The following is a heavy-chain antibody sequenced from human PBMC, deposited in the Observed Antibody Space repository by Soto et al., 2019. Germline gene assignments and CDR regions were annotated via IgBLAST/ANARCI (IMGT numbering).Heavy chain of an antibody. J-gene: IGHJ4*02. V-gene: IGHV3-30-3*01. D-gene: IGHD7-27*01. CDR2: ISYDGSNK. Sequence: QVQLVESGGGVVQPGRSLRLSCAASGFTFSSYAMHWVRQAPGKGLEWVAVISYDGSNKYYVDSVKGRFTISRDNSKNTLYLQMNSLRGEDTAVYYCARDSTLGSSIDYWGQGTLVTVSS. CDR1: GFTFSSYA. CDR3: ARDSTLGSSIDY.